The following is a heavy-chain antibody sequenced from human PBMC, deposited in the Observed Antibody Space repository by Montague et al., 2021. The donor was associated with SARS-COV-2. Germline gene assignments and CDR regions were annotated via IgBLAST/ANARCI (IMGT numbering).Heavy chain of an antibody. J-gene: IGHJ4*02. V-gene: IGHV6-1*01. CDR3: VRYSGWFYFDF. D-gene: IGHD6-19*01. CDR2: TYYRSKWYS. Sequence: CAISGDSVSSNSVAWRWNRQSPSRGLEWLGRTYYRSKWYSDYAPSVRGRLTVNPDASKNEFSLELNYVTSEDTAVYYCVRYSGWFYFDFWGQGTLVTVSS. CDR1: GDSVSSNSVA.